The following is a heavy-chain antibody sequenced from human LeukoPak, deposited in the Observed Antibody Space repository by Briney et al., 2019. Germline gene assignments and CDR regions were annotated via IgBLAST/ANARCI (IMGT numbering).Heavy chain of an antibody. CDR3: AKHMRGYSYGYFDY. CDR2: ISGSGGST. J-gene: IGHJ4*02. CDR1: GFTFSSYA. D-gene: IGHD5-18*01. Sequence: GGSLRLSCAASGFTFSSYAMSWVRQAPGKGLDWVSAISGSGGSTYYADSVKGRFTISRDNSKNTLYLQMNSLRAQDTAVYYCAKHMRGYSYGYFDYWGQGTLVTVSS. V-gene: IGHV3-23*01.